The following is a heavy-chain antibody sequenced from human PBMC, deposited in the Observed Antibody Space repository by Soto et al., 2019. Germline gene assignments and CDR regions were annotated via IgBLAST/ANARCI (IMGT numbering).Heavy chain of an antibody. J-gene: IGHJ5*02. CDR3: TRGGGP. CDR2: INYSGTT. CDR1: GGSFKGYS. D-gene: IGHD3-16*01. V-gene: IGHV4-34*01. Sequence: PSGTPALTCAVYGGSFKGYSCSWIRQPPGKGLEWIGEINYSGTTNYNPSLKSRVTISVDTSKNQFSLKLTSVTAADTAVYYCTRGGGPWGQGTLVTVSS.